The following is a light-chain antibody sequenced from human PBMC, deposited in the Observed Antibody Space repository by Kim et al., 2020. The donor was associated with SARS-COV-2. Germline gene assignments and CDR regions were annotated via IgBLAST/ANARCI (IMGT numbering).Light chain of an antibody. V-gene: IGKV3-15*01. J-gene: IGKJ5*01. Sequence: SPGERDTLSCRASQSVDRKVAWYQQKGGQAPRLVIHTASTRATGFPARFSGSGSGTEFNLTISSLHSEDVAVYYCQQYNNWPPITFGQGTRLEIK. CDR1: QSVDRK. CDR3: QQYNNWPPIT. CDR2: TAS.